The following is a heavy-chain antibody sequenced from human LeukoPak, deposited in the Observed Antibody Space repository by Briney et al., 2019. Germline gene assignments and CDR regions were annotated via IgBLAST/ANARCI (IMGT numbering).Heavy chain of an antibody. D-gene: IGHD3-22*01. J-gene: IGHJ3*02. CDR2: VYYSGST. CDR1: GGSISSGSYY. Sequence: SQTLFLTCTVSGGSISSGSYYWSWIRQPPGKGLEWIGYVYYSGSTNYNPSLKSRVTISVDTSKNQFSLKLSSVTAADTAVYYCARTRDMIVGYEAFDIWGQGTMVTVSS. CDR3: ARTRDMIVGYEAFDI. V-gene: IGHV4-61*01.